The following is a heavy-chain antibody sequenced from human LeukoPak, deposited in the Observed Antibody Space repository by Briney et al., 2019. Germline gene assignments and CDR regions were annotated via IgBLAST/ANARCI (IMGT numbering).Heavy chain of an antibody. J-gene: IGHJ5*02. CDR3: ARAPYYYDSSGYNH. V-gene: IGHV3-30*04. CDR1: GFTFSSHA. Sequence: GRSLSLSCAASGFTFSSHAMHWVRQAPGKGLEWVAVISYDGSNKYYADSVKGRFTISRDNSKNTLYLQMNSLRAEDTAVYYCARAPYYYDSSGYNHWGQGTLVTVSS. CDR2: ISYDGSNK. D-gene: IGHD3-22*01.